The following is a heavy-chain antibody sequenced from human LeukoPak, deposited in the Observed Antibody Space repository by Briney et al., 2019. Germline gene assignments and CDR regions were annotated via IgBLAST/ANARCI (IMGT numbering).Heavy chain of an antibody. J-gene: IGHJ4*02. V-gene: IGHV4-38-2*02. CDR1: DYPISSGYF. CDR3: AREHCAGGYCYFLDY. D-gene: IGHD3-16*02. Sequence: PSETLSLTCSVTDYPISSGYFWGWIRQPPQRGLEWIASISHIGSTYFNPSLKRRVIVSIDASNNQFSLNLTSVTADDTAVYYCAREHCAGGYCYFLDYWGQGTLVTVSS. CDR2: ISHIGST.